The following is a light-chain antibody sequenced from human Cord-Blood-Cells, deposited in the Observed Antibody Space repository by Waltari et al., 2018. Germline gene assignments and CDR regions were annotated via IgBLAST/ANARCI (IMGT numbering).Light chain of an antibody. Sequence: EIVLTQSPATLSLSPGERATLSCRASQRVSSYLAWYQQNPGQAPRLLIYDASNSATGIPARFSGSGSGTDFTLTISSLEPEDFAVYYCQQRSNWPPWTFGQGTKVEIK. CDR2: DAS. CDR1: QRVSSY. J-gene: IGKJ1*01. CDR3: QQRSNWPPWT. V-gene: IGKV3-11*01.